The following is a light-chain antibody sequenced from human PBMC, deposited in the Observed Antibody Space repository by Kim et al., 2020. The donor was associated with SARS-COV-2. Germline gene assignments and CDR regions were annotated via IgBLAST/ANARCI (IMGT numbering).Light chain of an antibody. Sequence: ASRGDSGNITCRAVQHIHHHLAWFHQKPGKAPKSLIFSTSTLQSGVPSRFSGSRSGTDFTLTISTLQPEDSATYYCQQYKVYAPTFGQGTKVDIK. CDR1: QHIHHH. J-gene: IGKJ1*01. CDR2: STS. CDR3: QQYKVYAPT. V-gene: IGKV1-16*01.